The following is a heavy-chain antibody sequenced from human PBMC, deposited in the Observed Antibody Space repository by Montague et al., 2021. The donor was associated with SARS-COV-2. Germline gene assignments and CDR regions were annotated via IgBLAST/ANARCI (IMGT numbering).Heavy chain of an antibody. J-gene: IGHJ3*02. CDR2: IYYSGST. Sequence: SETLSLTCTVSGGSISSYYWSWIRQPPGKGLEWIGYIYYSGSTNYNPSLKSRVTISVDTSKDQFSLKLSSVTAADTAVYYCARVRGETICGVVIISAFDIWGQGTMVTVSS. CDR1: GGSISSYY. D-gene: IGHD3-3*01. V-gene: IGHV4-59*01. CDR3: ARVRGETICGVVIISAFDI.